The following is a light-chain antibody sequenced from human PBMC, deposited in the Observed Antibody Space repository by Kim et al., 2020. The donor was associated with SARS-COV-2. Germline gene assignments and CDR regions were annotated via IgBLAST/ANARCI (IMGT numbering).Light chain of an antibody. CDR3: QQSNNFPIT. V-gene: IGKV1-12*01. J-gene: IGKJ5*01. Sequence: DVQMTQSPSSMSASVGDTVTITCRASQGIASWLAWYQQKPGKAPKLLIYAASALQSGVSSRFSGSGSGREFTLTIRSLQPEDVATHFCQQSNNFPITFGQGTRLEIK. CDR2: AAS. CDR1: QGIASW.